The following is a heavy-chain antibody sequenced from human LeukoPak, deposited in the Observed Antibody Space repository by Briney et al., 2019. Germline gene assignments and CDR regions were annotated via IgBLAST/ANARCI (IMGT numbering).Heavy chain of an antibody. D-gene: IGHD6-6*01. Sequence: ASVKVSCKASGYTFTDYYMHWVRQAPGQGLEWMGRINPKSGVINYAQKFQGRVTMTRDTSISTAYMELSRLRSDDTAVYYCARARSSSSPWDFDYWGRGTLVTVSS. J-gene: IGHJ4*02. V-gene: IGHV1-2*06. CDR3: ARARSSSSPWDFDY. CDR2: INPKSGVI. CDR1: GYTFTDYY.